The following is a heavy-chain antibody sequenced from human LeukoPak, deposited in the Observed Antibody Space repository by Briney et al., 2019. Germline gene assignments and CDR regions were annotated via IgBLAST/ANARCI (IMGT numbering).Heavy chain of an antibody. Sequence: PSETLSLTCTISGGSISTYYWSWIRQPPGKGLEWIGYVYSSGSTDYNPSLKSRVTISLDTSQNQFSLNVTSITTADTAVYYCARLTYSTSWYYFDFWGQGTLVTVSS. CDR2: VYSSGST. CDR3: ARLTYSTSWYYFDF. D-gene: IGHD6-13*01. V-gene: IGHV4-59*01. CDR1: GGSISTYY. J-gene: IGHJ4*02.